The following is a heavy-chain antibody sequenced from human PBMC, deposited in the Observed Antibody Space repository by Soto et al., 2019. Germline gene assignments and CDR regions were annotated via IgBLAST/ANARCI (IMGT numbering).Heavy chain of an antibody. CDR1: GASISSGGYY. CDR2: IYYSGGT. Sequence: SPTLSLPCTVSGASISSGGYYWSWIRQHPGKGLEWIGYIYYSGGTYYNPSLKSRVTMSVDTSKNQFSLKLSSVIAADTAVYYCARDIGGYGKFDYWGQGTLVTVSS. CDR3: ARDIGGYGKFDY. J-gene: IGHJ4*02. V-gene: IGHV4-31*03. D-gene: IGHD1-26*01.